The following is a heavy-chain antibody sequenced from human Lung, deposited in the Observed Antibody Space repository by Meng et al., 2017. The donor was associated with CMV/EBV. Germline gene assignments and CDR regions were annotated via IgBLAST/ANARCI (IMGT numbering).Heavy chain of an antibody. CDR3: ARTGCSSSSCYDY. CDR2: INAGNGNT. Sequence: QVQRVQSGAEVKKPGASVKVSRKASGYSFTTYAMHWVRQAPGQRLEWMGWINAGNGNTKYSEKFQSRVTITRDTAASTAYMELSSLRSEDTAVYYCARTGCSSSSCYDYWGQGTLVTVSS. D-gene: IGHD2-2*01. V-gene: IGHV1-3*01. CDR1: GYSFTTYA. J-gene: IGHJ4*02.